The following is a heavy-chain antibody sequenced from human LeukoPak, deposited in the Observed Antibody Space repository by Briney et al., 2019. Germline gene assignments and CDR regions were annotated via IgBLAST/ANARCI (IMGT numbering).Heavy chain of an antibody. D-gene: IGHD2-2*02. J-gene: IGHJ3*02. Sequence: ASVKVSCKASGYTFTSYDINWVRQATGQGLEWMGWMNPNSGNTGYAQKFQGRVTMIRNTSISTAYMELSSLRSEDTAVYYCARGGYCSSTSCYTSYDAFDIWGQGTMVTVSS. CDR2: MNPNSGNT. V-gene: IGHV1-8*01. CDR3: ARGGYCSSTSCYTSYDAFDI. CDR1: GYTFTSYD.